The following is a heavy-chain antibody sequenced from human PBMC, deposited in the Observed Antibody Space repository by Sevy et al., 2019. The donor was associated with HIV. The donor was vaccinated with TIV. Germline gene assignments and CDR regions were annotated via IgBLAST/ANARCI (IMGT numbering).Heavy chain of an antibody. J-gene: IGHJ6*02. CDR2: IIPIFGTA. CDR3: ARSTRSSPMGPYYYGMDV. CDR1: GGTFSSYA. Sequence: ASVKVSCKASGGTFSSYAISWVRQAPGQGLEWMGGIIPIFGTANYAQKFQGRVTITADESTSTAYMELSSLRSEDTAVYYCARSTRSSPMGPYYYGMDVWGQGTTVTVSS. V-gene: IGHV1-69*13.